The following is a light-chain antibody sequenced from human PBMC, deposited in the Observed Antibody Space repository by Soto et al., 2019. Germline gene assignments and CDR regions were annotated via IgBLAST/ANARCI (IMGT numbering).Light chain of an antibody. CDR3: HQYGNRPWT. CDR2: GAS. CDR1: QSGFSTY. J-gene: IGKJ1*01. V-gene: IGKV3-20*01. Sequence: EIVLTQSPGTLSLSPGERATLSCWASQSGFSTYLAWFQQKPGQAPRLLIYGASIRATGVPDRFSGSGSGTDFTLTISRLEPEDFAVYFCHQYGNRPWTLGQGTRVEVK.